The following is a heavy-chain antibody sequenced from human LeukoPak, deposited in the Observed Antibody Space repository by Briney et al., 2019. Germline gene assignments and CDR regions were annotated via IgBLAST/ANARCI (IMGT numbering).Heavy chain of an antibody. CDR1: GGSITTSGHY. CDR3: ANYVSGTMRDY. CDR2: IDYRERT. V-gene: IGHV4-39*01. J-gene: IGHJ4*02. Sequence: SETLSLTCTVSGGSITTSGHYWGWIRQPPGKGLEWIGSIDYRERTTYNPSLKSRVTISADTSRNQFSLELSSVTATDTAVYYCANYVSGTMRDYWGQGTLVTVSS. D-gene: IGHD3-16*01.